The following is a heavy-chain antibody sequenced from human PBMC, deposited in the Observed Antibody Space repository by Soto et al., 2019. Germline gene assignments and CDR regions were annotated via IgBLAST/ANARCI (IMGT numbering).Heavy chain of an antibody. V-gene: IGHV3-15*07. CDR3: TTSISGVFTAH. CDR2: IRSKADGGTT. J-gene: IGHJ4*02. D-gene: IGHD3-3*01. Sequence: EVQLVESGGGLVKPGGALRLSCAASGFTFSNAWMNWIRQAPGKGLEWVSRIRSKADGGTTDYAAPVKGRFTFSRDDSENMLFLHMDSLKTEDTAVYYCTTSISGVFTAHWGLGTLVTVSS. CDR1: GFTFSNAW.